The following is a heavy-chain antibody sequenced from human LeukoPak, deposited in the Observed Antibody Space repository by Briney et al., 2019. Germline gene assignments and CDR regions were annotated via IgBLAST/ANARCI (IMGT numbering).Heavy chain of an antibody. J-gene: IGHJ4*02. CDR3: ARQYSYGSSDY. D-gene: IGHD5-18*01. V-gene: IGHV4-59*08. CDR2: IYYTGST. CDR1: GGSISSYY. Sequence: SETLSLTCTVSGGSISSYYWSWIRQPPGKGLEWIGYIYYTGSTNYNLSLKSRVTISVDTSKNQFSLNLSSVTAADTAVYYCARQYSYGSSDYWGQGTLVTVSS.